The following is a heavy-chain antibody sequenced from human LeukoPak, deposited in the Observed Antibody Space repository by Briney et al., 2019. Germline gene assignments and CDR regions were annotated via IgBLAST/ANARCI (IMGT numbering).Heavy chain of an antibody. CDR1: GFSLSTSGVG. V-gene: IGHV2-5*01. D-gene: IGHD6-19*01. Sequence: SGPTLVKPTQTLTLTCTFSGFSLSTSGVGVGWIRQPPGKALEWLALIYWNDDKRYSPSLKSRLTITKDTSKNQVVLTMTNMDPVDTATYYCAHRQRSIAVAGEFDYWGQGTLVTVSS. CDR2: IYWNDDK. J-gene: IGHJ4*02. CDR3: AHRQRSIAVAGEFDY.